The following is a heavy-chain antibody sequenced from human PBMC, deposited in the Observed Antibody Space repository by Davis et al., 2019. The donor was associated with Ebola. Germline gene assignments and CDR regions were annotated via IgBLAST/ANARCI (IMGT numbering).Heavy chain of an antibody. CDR3: AKSSSDYWSPLDY. CDR2: INSDGSST. Sequence: HTGGSLRLFCAASGFTFSSYWMHWVRHAPGKGLVWVSRINSDGSSTSYADSVKGRFTISRDNSKKTLDLQMDSLRPEDTALYYCAKSSSDYWSPLDYWGQGTLVTVSS. J-gene: IGHJ4*02. D-gene: IGHD4-17*01. CDR1: GFTFSSYW. V-gene: IGHV3-74*01.